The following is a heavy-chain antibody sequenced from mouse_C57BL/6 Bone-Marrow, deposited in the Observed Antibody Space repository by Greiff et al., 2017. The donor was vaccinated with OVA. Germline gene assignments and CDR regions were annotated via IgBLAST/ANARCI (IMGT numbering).Heavy chain of an antibody. Sequence: QVQLKESGPELVKPGASVKISCKASGYAFSSSWMNWVKQRPGKGLEWIGRIYPGDGDTNYNGKFKGKATLTADKSSSTAYMQLSSLTSEDSAVYFCAYSNYGFAYWGQGTLVTVSA. D-gene: IGHD2-5*01. CDR3: AYSNYGFAY. CDR2: IYPGDGDT. J-gene: IGHJ3*01. CDR1: GYAFSSSW. V-gene: IGHV1-82*01.